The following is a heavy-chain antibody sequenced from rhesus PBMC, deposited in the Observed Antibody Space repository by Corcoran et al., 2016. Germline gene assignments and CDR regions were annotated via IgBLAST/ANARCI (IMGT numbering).Heavy chain of an antibody. V-gene: IGHV3S42*01. D-gene: IGHD6-25*01. CDR3: VKSGSWNFDY. J-gene: IGHJ4*01. CDR1: GFPFSTYW. CDR2: LHGGGDIV. Sequence: GGSLRLSFAASGFPFSTYWMLWVPQTPGKGLEWISGLHGGGDIVFYAASVKGRFSISRDNSKNTLSLQMNSLRAEDTAVYYCVKSGSWNFDYWGQGVLVTVSS.